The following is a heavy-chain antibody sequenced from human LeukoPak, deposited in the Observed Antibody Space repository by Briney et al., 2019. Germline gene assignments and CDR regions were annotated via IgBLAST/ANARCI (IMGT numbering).Heavy chain of an antibody. CDR1: GGTFSSYA. D-gene: IGHD2-2*02. Sequence: SVKVSCKASGGTFSSYAISWVRQAPGQGLEWMGGIIPIFGTANYAQKFQGRVTFTTDESTSTAYMELSSLRSEDTAVYYCARVEYQLLYPIGYYYYMDVWGKGTTVTVSS. V-gene: IGHV1-69*05. CDR3: ARVEYQLLYPIGYYYYMDV. J-gene: IGHJ6*03. CDR2: IIPIFGTA.